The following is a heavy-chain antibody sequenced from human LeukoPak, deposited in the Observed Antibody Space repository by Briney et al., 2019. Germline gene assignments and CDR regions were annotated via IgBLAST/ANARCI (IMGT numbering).Heavy chain of an antibody. J-gene: IGHJ5*02. CDR2: IYPGDSET. Sequence: GESLKISCKGSGYTFSTYWIAWVRQMPGKGLELMGIIYPGDSETRYRPSFQGQVTFSADKSINSAYLQWSSLKASDTAVYFCAGQLGTNSFDPWGQGTLVTVFS. V-gene: IGHV5-51*01. D-gene: IGHD1-7*01. CDR3: AGQLGTNSFDP. CDR1: GYTFSTYW.